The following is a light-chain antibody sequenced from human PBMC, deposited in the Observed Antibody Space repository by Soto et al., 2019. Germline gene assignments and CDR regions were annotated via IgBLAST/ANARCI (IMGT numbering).Light chain of an antibody. Sequence: QSVLTQSASLSGSPGQSITISCTGTSSDVGNYNYVSWYQQHPGEVPKLIIFNVNNRPSGVSNRFSGSKSGNTASLTISGLQAEDEADYYCSSFTSSTTYVFGTGTKVTVL. V-gene: IGLV2-14*01. CDR1: SSDVGNYNY. CDR3: SSFTSSTTYV. CDR2: NVN. J-gene: IGLJ1*01.